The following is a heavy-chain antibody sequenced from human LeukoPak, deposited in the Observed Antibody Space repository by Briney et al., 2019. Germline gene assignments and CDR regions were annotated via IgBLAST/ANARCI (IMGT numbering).Heavy chain of an antibody. CDR3: ARSIAVTSPNYYFDY. J-gene: IGHJ4*02. D-gene: IGHD6-19*01. V-gene: IGHV4-4*02. CDR1: GGSISSSNW. CDR2: IYHSGST. Sequence: SGTLSLTCAVSGGSISSSNWRSWVRQPPGKGLEWIGEIYHSGSTNYNPSLKSRVTISVDKSKNQFSLKLSSVTAADTAVYYCARSIAVTSPNYYFDYWGQGTLVTVSS.